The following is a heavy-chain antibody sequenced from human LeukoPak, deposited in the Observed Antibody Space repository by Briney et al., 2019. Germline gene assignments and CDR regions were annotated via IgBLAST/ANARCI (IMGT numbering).Heavy chain of an antibody. J-gene: IGHJ4*02. V-gene: IGHV3-15*01. CDR2: IKSKTDGGTT. Sequence: GGSLRLSCAASGFTFSNAWMSWVRQAPGKGLXXXXRIKSKTDGGTTDYAAPVKGRFTISRDDSKNTLYLQMNSLKTEDTAVYYCTTGGYCSSTSCRWGQGTLVTVSS. CDR1: GFTFSNAW. CDR3: TTGGYCSSTSCR. D-gene: IGHD2-2*01.